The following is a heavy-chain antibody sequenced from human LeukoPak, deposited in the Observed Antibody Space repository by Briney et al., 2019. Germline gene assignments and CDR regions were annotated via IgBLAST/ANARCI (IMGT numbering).Heavy chain of an antibody. Sequence: SVNVSCKASGGTFSSYAISWVRQAPGQGLEWMGGIIPIFGTANYAQKFQGRVTITADESTSTAYMELSSLRSEDTAVYYCARCYYGSGSYYMYYFDYWGQGTLVTVSS. CDR1: GGTFSSYA. CDR3: ARCYYGSGSYYMYYFDY. CDR2: IIPIFGTA. V-gene: IGHV1-69*13. J-gene: IGHJ4*02. D-gene: IGHD3-10*01.